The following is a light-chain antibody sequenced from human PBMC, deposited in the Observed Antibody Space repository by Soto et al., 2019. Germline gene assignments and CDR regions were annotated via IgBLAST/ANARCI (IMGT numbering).Light chain of an antibody. CDR1: QNIDTW. V-gene: IGKV1-5*01. CDR2: DAS. J-gene: IGKJ1*01. Sequence: DIQMTHSPSTLSASVGDRITITCRASQNIDTWLAWYQQKQGKAPKLLIYDASTLESGVPSRFSGSGSGTEFTLTVSSLQPDDFGSYYCQHYDSNSGTFGQGTKVDIK. CDR3: QHYDSNSGT.